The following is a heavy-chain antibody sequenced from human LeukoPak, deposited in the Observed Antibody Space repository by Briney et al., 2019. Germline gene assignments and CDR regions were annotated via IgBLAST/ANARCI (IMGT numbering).Heavy chain of an antibody. D-gene: IGHD1-14*01. CDR1: GGTFSSYA. Sequence: EASVKVSCKASGGTFSSYAISWVRQAPGQGLEWMGRIIPIFGTANYAQKFQGRVTITADKSTSTAYMELSSLRSEDTAVYYCVRTGGRKWTHRGPFDIWGQGTMVTVSS. CDR2: IIPIFGTA. CDR3: VRTGGRKWTHRGPFDI. V-gene: IGHV1-69*06. J-gene: IGHJ3*02.